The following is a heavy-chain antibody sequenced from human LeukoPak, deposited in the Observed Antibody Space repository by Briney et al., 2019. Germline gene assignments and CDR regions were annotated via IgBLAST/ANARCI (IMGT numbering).Heavy chain of an antibody. Sequence: GGSLRLSCAASGFTFSTYDLHWVRQAPGKGLEWVAVISSDGSYKYYADSVKGRFTISRDNSKNTLYLQMNSLRVEDTAVYYCARRGSTMVRGVIMGPDYWGQGTLVTVSS. V-gene: IGHV3-30*03. D-gene: IGHD3-10*01. CDR1: GFTFSTYD. J-gene: IGHJ4*02. CDR2: ISSDGSYK. CDR3: ARRGSTMVRGVIMGPDY.